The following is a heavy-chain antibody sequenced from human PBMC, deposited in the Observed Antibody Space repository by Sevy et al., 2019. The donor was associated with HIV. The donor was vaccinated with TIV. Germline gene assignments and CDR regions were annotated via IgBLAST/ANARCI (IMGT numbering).Heavy chain of an antibody. D-gene: IGHD3-22*01. CDR2: IDSDGSA. J-gene: IGHJ6*02. CDR1: GFTVSDNY. V-gene: IGHV3-66*01. CDR3: ARDRYYDASGYYYYYYGMDV. Sequence: GGSLRLSCAASGFTVSDNYMAWVRLAPGKGLEWVSLIDSDGSAYYADSVNGRFTISRDNVKNTLYLQINALRAEDTGLYFCARDRYYDASGYYYYYYGMDVWGQGTTVTVSS.